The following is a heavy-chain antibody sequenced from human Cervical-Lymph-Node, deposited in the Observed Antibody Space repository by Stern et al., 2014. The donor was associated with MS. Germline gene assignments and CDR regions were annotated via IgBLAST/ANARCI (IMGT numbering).Heavy chain of an antibody. J-gene: IGHJ5*02. CDR3: ARYREDIVVVVAATKSFWFDP. Sequence: QVQLQESGPGLVKPSETLSLTCTVSGGSVSSGSYYWSWIRQPPGKGLEWIGYIYYSWSTNYNPSLKSRVTISVDTSKNQFSLKLSSVTAADTAVYYCARYREDIVVVVAATKSFWFDPWGQGTLVTVSS. CDR1: GGSVSSGSYY. CDR2: IYYSWST. V-gene: IGHV4-61*01. D-gene: IGHD2-15*01.